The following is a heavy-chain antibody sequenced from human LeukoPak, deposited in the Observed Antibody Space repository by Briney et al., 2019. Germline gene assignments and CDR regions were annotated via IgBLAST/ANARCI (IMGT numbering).Heavy chain of an antibody. V-gene: IGHV3-21*01. D-gene: IGHD1-26*01. CDR3: ARDAGSGSYLAEYFQH. CDR2: ISSSSSYI. CDR1: GFTFSSYS. Sequence: GGSLRLSCAASGFTFSSYSMNWVRQAPGKGLEWVSSISSSSSYIYYADSVKGRFTISRDNAKNSLYLQMNSLRAEDTAVCYCARDAGSGSYLAEYFQHWGQGTLVTVSS. J-gene: IGHJ1*01.